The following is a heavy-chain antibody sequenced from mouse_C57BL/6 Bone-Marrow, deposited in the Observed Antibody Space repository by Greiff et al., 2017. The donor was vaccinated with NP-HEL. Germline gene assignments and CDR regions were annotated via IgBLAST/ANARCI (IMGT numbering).Heavy chain of an antibody. J-gene: IGHJ4*01. CDR2: INPNNGGT. CDR3: ARGRIRRGSAMDY. V-gene: IGHV1-26*01. CDR1: GYTFTDYY. Sequence: EVQLQQSGPELVKPGASVKISCKASGYTFTDYYMNWVKQSHGKSLEWIGDINPNNGGTSYNQKFKGKATLTVDKSSSTAYMELRSLTSEDSAVYYCARGRIRRGSAMDYWGQGTSVTVSS.